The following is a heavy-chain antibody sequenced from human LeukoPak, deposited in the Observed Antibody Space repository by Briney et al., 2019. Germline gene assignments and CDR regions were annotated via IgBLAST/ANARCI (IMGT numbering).Heavy chain of an antibody. CDR1: GGSISSGDYY. J-gene: IGHJ6*03. Sequence: SETLSLTCTVSGGSISSGDYYWSWIRQPPGKGLEWIGYIYTSGSTNYNPSLKSRVTISVDTSKNQFSLKLSSVTAADTAVYYCARQVRFLEWPEIYYYYMDVWGKGTTVTVSS. V-gene: IGHV4-30-4*01. D-gene: IGHD3-3*01. CDR2: IYTSGST. CDR3: ARQVRFLEWPEIYYYYMDV.